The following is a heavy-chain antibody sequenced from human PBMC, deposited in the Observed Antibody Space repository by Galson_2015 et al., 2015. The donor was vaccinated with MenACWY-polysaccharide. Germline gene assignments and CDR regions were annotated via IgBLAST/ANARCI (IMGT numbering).Heavy chain of an antibody. CDR1: GFTFSSYG. V-gene: IGHV3-30*18. CDR3: AKGGLLWFGELFSDGKWDASHFDY. D-gene: IGHD3-10*01. J-gene: IGHJ4*02. CDR2: ISYDGSNK. Sequence: SLRLSCAASGFTFSSYGMHWVRQAPGKGLEWVAVISYDGSNKYYADSVKGRFTISRDNSKNTLYLQMNSLRAEDTAVYYCAKGGLLWFGELFSDGKWDASHFDYWGQGTLVTVSS.